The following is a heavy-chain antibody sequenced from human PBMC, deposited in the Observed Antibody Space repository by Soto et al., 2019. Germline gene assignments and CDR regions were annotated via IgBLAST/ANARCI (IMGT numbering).Heavy chain of an antibody. CDR2: FDPEDGGT. CDR1: GYTLTELS. Sequence: GASVKGPCKVSGYTLTELSMHLVRQAPGKGLEWMGGFDPEDGGTIYAQKFQGRVTMTEDTSTDTAYMELSSLRSEDTAVYYCAISGHYYDSSWDYWGQGTLVTVSS. J-gene: IGHJ4*02. CDR3: AISGHYYDSSWDY. D-gene: IGHD3-22*01. V-gene: IGHV1-24*01.